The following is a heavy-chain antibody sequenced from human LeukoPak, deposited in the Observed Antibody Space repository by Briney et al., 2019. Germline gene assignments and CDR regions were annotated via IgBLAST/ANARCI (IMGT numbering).Heavy chain of an antibody. J-gene: IGHJ4*02. CDR1: GYTFSDFG. V-gene: IGHV1-18*01. Sequence: ASVKVSCKASGYTFSDFGITWVRQAPGQGVEWMGWIGAYNDNTNYPQKFQGRVTLTTDTSTSTAYMELRSLTSDDTALYYCARAGAAVTMFFDFWGQGTLVTVPS. CDR3: ARAGAAVTMFFDF. CDR2: IGAYNDNT. D-gene: IGHD4-17*01.